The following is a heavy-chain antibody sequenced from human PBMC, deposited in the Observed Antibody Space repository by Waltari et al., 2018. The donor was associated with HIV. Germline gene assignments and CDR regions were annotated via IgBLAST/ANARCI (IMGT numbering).Heavy chain of an antibody. Sequence: QVQLQESGPGLVKPSETLSLTCSVPDYFISSDSYWGWIRQSPGRGLEWIGSIPHSGNVVYNPSLKSRTTIVGNPAKNQFFLRLASATAADTAVYYCAGTSYDLLQGYYFDFWGQGRPVTVSS. J-gene: IGHJ4*02. V-gene: IGHV4-38-2*02. CDR1: DYFISSDSY. CDR2: IPHSGNV. D-gene: IGHD3-3*01. CDR3: AGTSYDLLQGYYFDF.